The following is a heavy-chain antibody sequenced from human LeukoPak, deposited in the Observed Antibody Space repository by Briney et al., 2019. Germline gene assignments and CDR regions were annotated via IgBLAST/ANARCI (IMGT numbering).Heavy chain of an antibody. Sequence: PSETLSLTCTVSGGSISSYYWSWIRQPAGKGLEWIGRIYTSGSTNYNPSLKSRVTISVDTSRNQFSLKLSSVTAADTAVYYCARDRLEYSSSTEAFDIWGQGTMVTVSS. CDR3: ARDRLEYSSSTEAFDI. D-gene: IGHD6-6*01. J-gene: IGHJ3*02. CDR1: GGSISSYY. CDR2: IYTSGST. V-gene: IGHV4-4*07.